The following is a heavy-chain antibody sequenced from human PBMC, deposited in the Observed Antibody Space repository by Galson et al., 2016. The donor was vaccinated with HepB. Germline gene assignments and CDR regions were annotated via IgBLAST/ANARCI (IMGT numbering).Heavy chain of an antibody. CDR3: ARERYSTNWYDAFDI. Sequence: SLRLSCAASGFTFSSHWIHWVRQVPGKGLEWVSHITSDGKSTTYADSVKGRFTVSRDNAKNTVHLQMNSLRVEDTAVYYCARERYSTNWYDAFDIWGQGTMFTVSS. D-gene: IGHD6-13*01. V-gene: IGHV3-74*01. CDR2: ITSDGKST. CDR1: GFTFSSHW. J-gene: IGHJ3*02.